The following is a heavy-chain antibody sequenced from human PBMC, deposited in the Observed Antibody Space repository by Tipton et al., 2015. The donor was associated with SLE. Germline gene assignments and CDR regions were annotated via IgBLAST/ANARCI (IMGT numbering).Heavy chain of an antibody. CDR3: ARGGGSWYQDY. Sequence: TLSLTCTVSGGSISSYHWSWIRQPPGKGLEWVGEINHSGSTNYNPSLKSRVTISVDTSKNQFSLKLSSVTAADTAVYYCARGGGSWYQDYWGQGTLVTVSS. J-gene: IGHJ4*02. CDR1: GGSISSYH. V-gene: IGHV4-34*01. D-gene: IGHD6-13*01. CDR2: INHSGST.